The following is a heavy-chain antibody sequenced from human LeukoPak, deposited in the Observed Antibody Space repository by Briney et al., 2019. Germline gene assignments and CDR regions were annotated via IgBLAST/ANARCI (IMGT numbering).Heavy chain of an antibody. CDR3: ARAAVWGINRHHYIDV. CDR1: GDTLNNYA. D-gene: IGHD3-16*01. J-gene: IGHJ6*03. Sequence: GASVKVSCKASGDTLNNYAINWVRRAPGQGLEGVGGIIHLLGSTTYAQRFQGRVTIRTDELTTTASMELSSLKSEDTAVYYCARAAVWGINRHHYIDVWGKGTAVTVSS. CDR2: IIHLLGST. V-gene: IGHV1-69*05.